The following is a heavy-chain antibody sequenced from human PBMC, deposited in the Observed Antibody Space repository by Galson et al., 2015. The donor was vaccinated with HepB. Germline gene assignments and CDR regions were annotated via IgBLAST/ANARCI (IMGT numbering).Heavy chain of an antibody. CDR1: GYTFTSYG. Sequence: SCKASGYTFTSYGISWVRQAPGQGLEWMGWISAYNGNTNYAQKLQGRVTMTTDTSTSTAYMELRSLRSDDTAVYYCARDIGGQWLVPYYYYGMDVWGQGTTVTVSS. CDR3: ARDIGGQWLVPYYYYGMDV. V-gene: IGHV1-18*01. CDR2: ISAYNGNT. D-gene: IGHD6-19*01. J-gene: IGHJ6*02.